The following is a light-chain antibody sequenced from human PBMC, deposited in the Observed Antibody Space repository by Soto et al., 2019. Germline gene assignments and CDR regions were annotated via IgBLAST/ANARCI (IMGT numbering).Light chain of an antibody. CDR3: QSYDSSLSGVV. CDR2: GNN. J-gene: IGLJ2*01. V-gene: IGLV1-40*01. CDR1: SSNIGADYD. Sequence: QSVLTQSASVSGAPGQRVTISCTGSSSNIGADYDVHWYQQFPGTAPKLLIYGNNNRPSGVPDRFSGSKSGTSASLAITGLQAEDEADYYCQSYDSSLSGVVFGGGTKVTVL.